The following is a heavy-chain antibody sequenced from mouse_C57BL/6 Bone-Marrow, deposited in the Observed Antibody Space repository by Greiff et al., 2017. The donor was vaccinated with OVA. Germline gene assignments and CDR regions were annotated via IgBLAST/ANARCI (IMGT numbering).Heavy chain of an antibody. CDR3: ARREYYGSSYDYAMDY. V-gene: IGHV1-81*01. CDR1: GYTFTSYG. J-gene: IGHJ4*01. D-gene: IGHD1-1*01. Sequence: VQLQQSGAELARPGASVKLSCKASGYTFTSYGISWVKQRTGQGLEWIGEIYPRSGNTYYNEKFKGKATLTADKSSSTAYMELRSLTSEDSAVYFCARREYYGSSYDYAMDYRGQGTSVTVSS. CDR2: IYPRSGNT.